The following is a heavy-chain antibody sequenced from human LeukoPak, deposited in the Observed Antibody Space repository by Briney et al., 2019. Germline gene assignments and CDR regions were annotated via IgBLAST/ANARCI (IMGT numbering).Heavy chain of an antibody. V-gene: IGHV1-24*01. CDR2: FDPEDGET. J-gene: IGHJ6*02. Sequence: ASVKVSCKVSGYTLTELSMHWVRQAPGKGLEWMGGFDPEDGETIYAQKFQGRVTMTEDTSTDTAYMELSSLRSEDTAVYYCATEGIVVAPGCYYGMDVWGQGTTVTVSS. CDR3: ATEGIVVAPGCYYGMDV. D-gene: IGHD2-2*01. CDR1: GYTLTELS.